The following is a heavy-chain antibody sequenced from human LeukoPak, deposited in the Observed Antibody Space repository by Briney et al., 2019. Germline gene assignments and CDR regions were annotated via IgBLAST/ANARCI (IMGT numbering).Heavy chain of an antibody. CDR3: AKPVVLVVAAEMATNY. CDR2: ISGSGGST. J-gene: IGHJ4*02. D-gene: IGHD5-24*01. CDR1: GLSFSNYW. Sequence: PGGSLRLSCEASGLSFSNYWMTWVRQAPGKGLEWVSAISGSGGSTYYADSVKGRFTISRDNSKNTLYLQMNSLRAEDTAVYYCAKPVVLVVAAEMATNYWGQGTLVTVSS. V-gene: IGHV3-23*01.